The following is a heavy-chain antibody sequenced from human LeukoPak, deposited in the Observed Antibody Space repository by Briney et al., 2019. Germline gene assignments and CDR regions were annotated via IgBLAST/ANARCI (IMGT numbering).Heavy chain of an antibody. CDR3: ARVGYSGYDWDY. CDR2: IYYSGST. V-gene: IGHV4-59*08. CDR1: GGSISSYY. J-gene: IGHJ4*02. D-gene: IGHD5-12*01. Sequence: SETLSLTCTVSGGSISSYYWSWIRQPPGKGLEWIGCIYYSGSTNYNPSLKSRVTISVDTSKNQFSLKLSSVTAADTAVYYCARVGYSGYDWDYWGQGTLVTVSS.